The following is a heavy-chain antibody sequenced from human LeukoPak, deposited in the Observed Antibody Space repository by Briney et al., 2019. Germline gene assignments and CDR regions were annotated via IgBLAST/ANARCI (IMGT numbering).Heavy chain of an antibody. V-gene: IGHV3-21*01. CDR1: GFTFSSYS. CDR3: ARVPDSWNLLYYYYYYMDV. Sequence: GGSLRLSCAASGFTFSSYSMNWVRQAPGKGLEWVSSISSSSSYIYYADSVKGRFTISRDNAKNSLYLQMNSLRAEDTAVYYCARVPDSWNLLYYYYYYMDVWGKGTTVTVSS. CDR2: ISSSSSYI. J-gene: IGHJ6*03. D-gene: IGHD1-1*01.